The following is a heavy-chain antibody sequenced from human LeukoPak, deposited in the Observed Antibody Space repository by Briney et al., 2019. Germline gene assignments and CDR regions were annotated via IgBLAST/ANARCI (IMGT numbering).Heavy chain of an antibody. J-gene: IGHJ3*02. Sequence: SETLSLTCAVYGGSFSDYYWTWIRQTPGKGLEWIGEMSPSGSSNYNPSLKSRVTISVDRSKNQFSLKLSSVTAADTAVYYCACITMVRGVIISAFDIWGQGTMVTVSS. D-gene: IGHD3-10*01. V-gene: IGHV4-34*01. CDR2: MSPSGSS. CDR1: GGSFSDYY. CDR3: ACITMVRGVIISAFDI.